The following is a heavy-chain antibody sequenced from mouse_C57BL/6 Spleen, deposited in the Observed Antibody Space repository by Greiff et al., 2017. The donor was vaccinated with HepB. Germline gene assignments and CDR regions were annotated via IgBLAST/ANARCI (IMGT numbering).Heavy chain of an antibody. CDR3: ARSYSNYFDY. Sequence: QVQLQQPGAELVKPGASVKLSCKASGYTFTSYWMHWVKQRPGQGLEWIGMIHPNSGSTNYNEKFKSKATMTVDKSSSTAYMQLSSLTSEDSAVYYCARSYSNYFDYWGQGTTLTVSS. CDR1: GYTFTSYW. V-gene: IGHV1-64*01. CDR2: IHPNSGST. D-gene: IGHD2-5*01. J-gene: IGHJ2*01.